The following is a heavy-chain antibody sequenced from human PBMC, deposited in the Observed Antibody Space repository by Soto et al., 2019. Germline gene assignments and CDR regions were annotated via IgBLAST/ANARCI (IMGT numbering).Heavy chain of an antibody. D-gene: IGHD2-8*01. J-gene: IGHJ5*02. V-gene: IGHV3-23*01. CDR1: GFTFSSYA. CDR3: AKDPKSTIRFNWFDP. Sequence: GGSLRFSCAASGFTFSSYAMSWVRQAPGKGLEWVAGISGGGSGTYYADSVKGRFTVSRDNSKKTLYLQMNSLRAEDTAVYYCAKDPKSTIRFNWFDPWGQGTLVTVSS. CDR2: ISGGGSGT.